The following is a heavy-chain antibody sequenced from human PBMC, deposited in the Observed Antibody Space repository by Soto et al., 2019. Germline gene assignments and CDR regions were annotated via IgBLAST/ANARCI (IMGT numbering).Heavy chain of an antibody. CDR2: INPSGGST. CDR3: AGGNQEYSGSPPGWFDP. V-gene: IGHV1-46*01. Sequence: QVQLVQSGAEVKKPGASVKVSCKASGYTFTSYYMHWVRQAPGQGLEWMGIINPSGGSTSYAQKFQGRVTMTRDTSTSTVYMELSRLRSEDTAVYYCAGGNQEYSGSPPGWFDPWGQGTLVTVSS. J-gene: IGHJ5*02. D-gene: IGHD1-26*01. CDR1: GYTFTSYY.